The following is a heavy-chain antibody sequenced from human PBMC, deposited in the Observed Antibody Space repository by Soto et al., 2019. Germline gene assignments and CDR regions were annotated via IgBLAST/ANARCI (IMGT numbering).Heavy chain of an antibody. CDR3: ARDRGYCSSTSCYAGGNWFDP. Sequence: PSETLSISCTVCGGSISSGGYYLSWIRQHPGKGLEWIGYIYYSGSTYYNPSLKSRVTISVDTSKNQFSLKLSSVTAADTAVYYCARDRGYCSSTSCYAGGNWFDPWGQGTLVTVSS. CDR1: GGSISSGGYY. J-gene: IGHJ5*02. V-gene: IGHV4-31*03. D-gene: IGHD2-2*01. CDR2: IYYSGST.